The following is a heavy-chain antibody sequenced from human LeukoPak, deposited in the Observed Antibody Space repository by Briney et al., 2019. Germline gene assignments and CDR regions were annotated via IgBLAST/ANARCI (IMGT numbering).Heavy chain of an antibody. D-gene: IGHD3-10*01. V-gene: IGHV3-33*01. Sequence: PGRSLRLFCGACGLTFSSYGMLWVSQAQAKGREEVTVICYDGSNKYYADSVKGRFTIYRDNSKDTLYLQMNSLRAEDTAVYYCARDSRGGFDCWGQGTLVTVSS. CDR3: ARDSRGGFDC. CDR1: GLTFSSYG. J-gene: IGHJ4*02. CDR2: ICYDGSNK.